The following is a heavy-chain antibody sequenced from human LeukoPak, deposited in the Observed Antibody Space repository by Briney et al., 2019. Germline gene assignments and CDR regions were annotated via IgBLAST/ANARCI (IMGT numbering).Heavy chain of an antibody. J-gene: IGHJ4*02. CDR3: SAERAAAGRFDS. CDR2: IKSKTDGGTT. Sequence: GGSLRLSCAASRFTFSNAWMSWVRQAPGKGLEWVGCIKSKTDGGTTDYAAPVKGRFTISRDDSKNTLYLQMNSLKIEDTAVYYCSAERAAAGRFDSWGQGTLVTVSS. CDR1: RFTFSNAW. D-gene: IGHD6-13*01. V-gene: IGHV3-15*01.